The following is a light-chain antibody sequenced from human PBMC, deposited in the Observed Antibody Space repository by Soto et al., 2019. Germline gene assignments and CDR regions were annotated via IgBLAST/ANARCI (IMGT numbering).Light chain of an antibody. J-gene: IGKJ1*01. CDR3: PPYGSAWT. Sequence: ELVIAQSPATLSVSPGERAPVSGRPSQRVSINLAWYQQKPGQAPRPLIYGEATRATGIPDRFSGSGSGTDFTLTISRLEPEDFAVSYRPPYGSAWTFGQGTKVDIK. CDR1: QRVSIN. CDR2: GEA. V-gene: IGKV3-20*01.